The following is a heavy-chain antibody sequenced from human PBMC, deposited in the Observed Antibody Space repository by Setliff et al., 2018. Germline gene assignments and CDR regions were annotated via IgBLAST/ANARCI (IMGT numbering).Heavy chain of an antibody. D-gene: IGHD1-26*01. Sequence: PSETLSLTCSVSGDSISNSDYYWDWIRQPPGKGLEWIGRVYYSGDTYYNPSLKSRVMIPLDTSKNQFSLKLFSVTAADTAVYYCARGSGSFPFDYWGQGVLVTVSS. J-gene: IGHJ4*02. CDR3: ARGSGSFPFDY. V-gene: IGHV4-39*07. CDR2: VYYSGDT. CDR1: GDSISNSDYY.